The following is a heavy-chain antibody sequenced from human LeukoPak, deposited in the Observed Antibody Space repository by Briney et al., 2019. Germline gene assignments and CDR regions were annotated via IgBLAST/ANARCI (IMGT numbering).Heavy chain of an antibody. CDR2: IKHSGIS. CDR1: GGSFSGYY. J-gene: IGHJ5*02. Sequence: SETLSLTCAVHGGSFSGYYWSWIRQPPGKGLEWIGEIKHSGISNYTPSLKSRVTISLDTSNNQVSLKLSSVPAADTAVYYCAGRPITIFGEVIRSRRHYFDPWGQGSLVTVSS. CDR3: AGRPITIFGEVIRSRRHYFDP. V-gene: IGHV4-34*01. D-gene: IGHD3-3*01.